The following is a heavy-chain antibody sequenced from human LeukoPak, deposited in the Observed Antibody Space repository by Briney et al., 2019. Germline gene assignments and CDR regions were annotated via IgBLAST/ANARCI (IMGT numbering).Heavy chain of an antibody. Sequence: PGGSLRLSCAASGFTFSSYAMIWVRQAPGKGLEWVSVISSSGGSTYYADSVKGRFIISRDNSKNTLYLQMNSLRAEDTAVYYCTKAGIAVPATPDYWGQGTLVTVSS. J-gene: IGHJ4*02. CDR3: TKAGIAVPATPDY. D-gene: IGHD6-19*01. CDR1: GFTFSSYA. CDR2: ISSSGGST. V-gene: IGHV3-23*01.